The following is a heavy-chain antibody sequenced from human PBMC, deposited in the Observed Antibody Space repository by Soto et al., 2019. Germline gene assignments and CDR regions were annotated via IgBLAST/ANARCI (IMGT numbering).Heavy chain of an antibody. J-gene: IGHJ4*02. Sequence: QFHLVQSGAEVKKPGASVKVSCKGSGYAFTTYGITWVRQAPGQGLEWMGWISAHNGNTNYAQKLQGRVTVTRDTSTSTAYRELRSLRSDDTAVYYCARGRYGDYWGQGALVTVSS. CDR3: ARGRYGDY. CDR1: GYAFTTYG. D-gene: IGHD1-1*01. CDR2: ISAHNGNT. V-gene: IGHV1-18*01.